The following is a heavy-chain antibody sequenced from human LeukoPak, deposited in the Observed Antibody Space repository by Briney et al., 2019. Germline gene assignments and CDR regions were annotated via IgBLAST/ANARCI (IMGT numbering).Heavy chain of an antibody. J-gene: IGHJ4*02. CDR3: ARTKYYYGSEYDY. D-gene: IGHD3-10*01. CDR1: GGSISSGGYS. Sequence: SETLSLTCAVSGGSISSGGYSWSWIRQPPGKGLEWIGYIYYSGSTYYNPSLKSRVTISVDTSKNQFSLKLSSVTAADTAVYYCARTKYYYGSEYDYWGQGTLVTVSS. CDR2: IYYSGST. V-gene: IGHV4-30-4*07.